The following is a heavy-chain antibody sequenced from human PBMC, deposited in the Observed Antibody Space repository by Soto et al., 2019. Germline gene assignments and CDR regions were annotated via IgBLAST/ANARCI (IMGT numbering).Heavy chain of an antibody. CDR2: LKGDGSKE. V-gene: IGHV3-7*01. Sequence: EVQLVESGGGLVQPGESLRLSCMASGFTFSNFWMAWVRQVPGKGLEWVANLKGDGSKENYVDSVKGRFTISRDNAKNSLYLQMNRLRAEDTALYYCARELNYGLSTVYYDVFDTWGQGTMVTVSS. D-gene: IGHD3-9*01. CDR3: ARELNYGLSTVYYDVFDT. CDR1: GFTFSNFW. J-gene: IGHJ3*02.